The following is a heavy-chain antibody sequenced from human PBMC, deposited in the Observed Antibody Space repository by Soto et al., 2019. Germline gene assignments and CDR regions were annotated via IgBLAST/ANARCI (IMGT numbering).Heavy chain of an antibody. Sequence: EVHLVESGGGLVQTGGSLSLSCASFESTVSRDWMNWVRQAPGKGLEWVAHINQDGSEKYYVDSVKGRFTISRDNAKKSLYLQMNSLRPADTVMYYCSGGVGDAFWGQGTLVTVSS. J-gene: IGHJ4*02. CDR3: SGGVGDAF. CDR2: INQDGSEK. V-gene: IGHV3-7*04. D-gene: IGHD1-26*01. CDR1: ESTVSRDW.